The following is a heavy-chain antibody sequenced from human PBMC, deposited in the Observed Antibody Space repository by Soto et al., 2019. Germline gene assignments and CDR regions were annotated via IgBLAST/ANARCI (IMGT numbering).Heavy chain of an antibody. CDR2: ISAGGRSI. CDR1: GFTFNTYT. J-gene: IGHJ3*02. V-gene: IGHV3-21*01. Sequence: EVQLVESGGGLVEPGGSLRLSCAASGFTFNTYTMNWVRQAPGKGLEWVSSISAGGRSIYYTDPLKGRSTVSRDNSKNSLYLQINSLRADDTAVYYCARSTPGNPFDIWGHGTMVTVSS. D-gene: IGHD3-10*01. CDR3: ARSTPGNPFDI.